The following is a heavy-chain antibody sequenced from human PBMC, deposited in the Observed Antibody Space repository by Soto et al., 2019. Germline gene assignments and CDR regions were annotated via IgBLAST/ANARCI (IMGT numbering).Heavy chain of an antibody. CDR3: ARLGVWSGAYYYMDV. J-gene: IGHJ6*03. V-gene: IGHV3-74*01. Sequence: EMQVVESGGGLVQRGGSLRLSCVASGFTFSTSWMTWVRQAPGKGLLWVARINSDGSSTRYADSVKGRFTISRDNAKNTLYLQMDSLRGDDTALYYCARLGVWSGAYYYMDVWGKGTTVTVSS. D-gene: IGHD3-3*01. CDR2: INSDGSST. CDR1: GFTFSTSW.